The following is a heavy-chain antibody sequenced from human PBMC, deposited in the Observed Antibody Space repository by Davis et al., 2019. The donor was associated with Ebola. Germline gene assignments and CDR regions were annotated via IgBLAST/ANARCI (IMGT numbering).Heavy chain of an antibody. V-gene: IGHV1-18*01. CDR2: ISAYNGNT. D-gene: IGHD5-18*01. CDR3: ATVGNVDTANDAFDI. J-gene: IGHJ3*02. Sequence: ASVKVSCKASGGTFSSYAISWVRQAPGQGLEWMGWISAYNGNTNYAQKLQGRVTMTTDTSTSTAYMELRSLRSEDTAVYYCATVGNVDTANDAFDIWGQGTMVTVSS. CDR1: GGTFSSYA.